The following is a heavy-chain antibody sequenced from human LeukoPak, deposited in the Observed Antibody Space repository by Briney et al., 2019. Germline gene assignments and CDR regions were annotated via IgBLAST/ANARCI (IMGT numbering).Heavy chain of an antibody. V-gene: IGHV4-34*01. Sequence: SETLSLTCAVYGGSFSGYYWSWIRQPPGKGLEWIGEINHSGSTNYNPSLKSRVTISVDTSKNQLSLKLSSVTAADTAVYYCASSYSLGYCSGGSCYPLYYFDYRGQRTLVTVSS. CDR3: ASSYSLGYCSGGSCYPLYYFDY. J-gene: IGHJ4*02. CDR2: INHSGST. D-gene: IGHD2-15*01. CDR1: GGSFSGYY.